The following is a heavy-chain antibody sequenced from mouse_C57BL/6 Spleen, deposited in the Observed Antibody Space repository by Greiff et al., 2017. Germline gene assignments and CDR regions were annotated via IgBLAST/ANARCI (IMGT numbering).Heavy chain of an antibody. CDR2: IYPGSGST. V-gene: IGHV1-55*01. J-gene: IGHJ3*01. CDR1: GYTFTSYW. D-gene: IGHD2-5*01. CDR3: ARDSNYWFAY. Sequence: QVHVKQPGAELVKPGASVKMSCKASGYTFTSYWITWVKQRPGQGLEWIGDIYPGSGSTNYNEKFKSKATLTVDTSSSTAYMQLSSLTSEDSAVYYCARDSNYWFAYWGQGTLVTVSA.